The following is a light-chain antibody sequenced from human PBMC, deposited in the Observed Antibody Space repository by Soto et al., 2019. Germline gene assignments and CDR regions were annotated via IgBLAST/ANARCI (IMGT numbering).Light chain of an antibody. V-gene: IGKV1-39*01. Sequence: DLQMTQSPSSLSASVGDRVTITCRASQSISSYLNWYQQKPGKAPKLLIYAASSLQSGVPSRFSGSGSGTDFTLTISSLQPEDFATYYCQQSYSTPDTCGQGTKLEIK. J-gene: IGKJ2*01. CDR3: QQSYSTPDT. CDR2: AAS. CDR1: QSISSY.